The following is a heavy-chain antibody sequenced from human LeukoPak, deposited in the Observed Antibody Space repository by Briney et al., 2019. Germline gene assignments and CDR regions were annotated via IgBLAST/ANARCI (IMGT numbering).Heavy chain of an antibody. CDR2: ISDSGKT. Sequence: PSETLSLSCIVSGGSISNYFWSWIRQPPGKGLEWIGYISDSGKTIYNPSLKSRITMSADTSRNNFSLKVTSVTAADTAVYFCARVSAGGGYSVGSGYMAVWGKGTTDTVSS. CDR1: GGSISNYF. V-gene: IGHV4-59*01. CDR3: ARVSAGGGYSVGSGYMAV. J-gene: IGHJ6*03. D-gene: IGHD2-8*02.